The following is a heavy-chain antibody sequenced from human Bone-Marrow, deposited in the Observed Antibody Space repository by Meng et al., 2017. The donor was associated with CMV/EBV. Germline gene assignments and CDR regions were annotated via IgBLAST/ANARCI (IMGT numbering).Heavy chain of an antibody. V-gene: IGHV4-38-2*02. J-gene: IGHJ4*02. CDR2: IYHSGST. CDR1: GYSISSGYY. D-gene: IGHD6-13*01. CDR3: ASCSSSWLGTFDY. Sequence: ETLSLTRTVSGYSISSGYYWGWIRQPPGKGLEWIGSIYHSGSTYYNPSLKSRVAISVDTSNNQFSLKLSSVTAADTAVYYCASCSSSWLGTFDYWGQGTLVTVSS.